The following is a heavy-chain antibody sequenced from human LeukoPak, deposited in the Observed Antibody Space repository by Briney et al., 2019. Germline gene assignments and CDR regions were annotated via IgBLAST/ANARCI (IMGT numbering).Heavy chain of an antibody. V-gene: IGHV4-39*01. CDR3: ARRRGGSSYCDY. J-gene: IGHJ4*02. Sequence: SETLSLTCTVSGGSIGSSGYYWGWIRQPPGKGLEWIGNIHYSGTTYYKPSLKNRVTMSVDTSKNQFSLKLNSVPATDTAVYYCARRRGGSSYCDYWGQGTLVTVSS. CDR2: IHYSGTT. D-gene: IGHD3-16*02. CDR1: GGSIGSSGYY.